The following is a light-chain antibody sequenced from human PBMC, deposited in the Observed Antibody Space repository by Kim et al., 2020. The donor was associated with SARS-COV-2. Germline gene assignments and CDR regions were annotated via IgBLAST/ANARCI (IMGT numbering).Light chain of an antibody. Sequence: EIQMTQSPSSLSASVGDGVIITCRASQDIGNFLAWYQQKPGKAPESLIYSASFLQSGVPSKFSGSGSGTDFTLTISSLQPEDSGTYYCQQYQTFPFTFGGGTKVDIK. J-gene: IGKJ4*01. CDR3: QQYQTFPFT. CDR2: SAS. V-gene: IGKV1-16*02. CDR1: QDIGNF.